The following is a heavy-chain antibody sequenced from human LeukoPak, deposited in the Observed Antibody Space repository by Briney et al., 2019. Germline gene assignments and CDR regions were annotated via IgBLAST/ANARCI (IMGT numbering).Heavy chain of an antibody. CDR1: GYTFTSYG. Sequence: ASVKVSCKASGYTFTSYGISWVRQAPGQGLEWMGWISAYNGNTNYAQKLQGRVTMTTDTSTSTACMELRSLRSDDTAVYYCARLEYYYDSSGYYGYWGQGTLVTVSS. V-gene: IGHV1-18*01. J-gene: IGHJ4*02. D-gene: IGHD3-22*01. CDR2: ISAYNGNT. CDR3: ARLEYYYDSSGYYGY.